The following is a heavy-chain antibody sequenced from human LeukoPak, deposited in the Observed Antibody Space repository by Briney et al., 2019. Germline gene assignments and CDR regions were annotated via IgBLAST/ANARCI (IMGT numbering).Heavy chain of an antibody. D-gene: IGHD3-22*01. CDR1: GFTFSTYA. CDR2: ISFDGSNK. CDR3: ARGAYYYED. J-gene: IGHJ4*02. Sequence: GGSLRLSCAASGFTFSTYAMHWVRQAPGKGLEWVAVISFDGSNKYYAESVEGRLTTSKDNSKNTFSLQMSSLRAEDTAVYYCARGAYYYEDWGQGTLVTVSS. V-gene: IGHV3-30-3*01.